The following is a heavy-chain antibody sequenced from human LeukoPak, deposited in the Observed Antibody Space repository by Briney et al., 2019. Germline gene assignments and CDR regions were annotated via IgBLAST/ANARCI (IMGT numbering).Heavy chain of an antibody. CDR3: ARGLVIAVAGTASM. V-gene: IGHV3-30-3*01. Sequence: GRSLRLSCAASGFTFSSYAMHWVRQAPGKGLEWVAVISYDGSNKYYADSVKGRFTISRDNSKNTLYLQMNSLRAEDTAVYYCARGLVIAVAGTASMGGQGTLVTVSS. CDR1: GFTFSSYA. CDR2: ISYDGSNK. J-gene: IGHJ4*02. D-gene: IGHD6-19*01.